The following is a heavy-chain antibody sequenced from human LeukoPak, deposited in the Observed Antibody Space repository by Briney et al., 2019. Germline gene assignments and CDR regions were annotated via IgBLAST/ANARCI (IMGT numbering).Heavy chain of an antibody. CDR2: INSDGSTT. J-gene: IGHJ4*02. Sequence: GGSLRLSCAASGFTFGSYWMHWVRQVPGKGLVWVSRINSDGSTTNYADSVKGRFTISRDNAKNTLYLQMNSLRAEDTAVYYCGRGYTSRLDYWGQGTLVTVSS. CDR1: GFTFGSYW. CDR3: GRGYTSRLDY. V-gene: IGHV3-74*01. D-gene: IGHD5-18*01.